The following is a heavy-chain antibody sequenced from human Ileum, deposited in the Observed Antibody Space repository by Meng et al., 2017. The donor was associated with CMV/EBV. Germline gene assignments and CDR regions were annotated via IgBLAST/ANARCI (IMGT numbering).Heavy chain of an antibody. CDR1: GGSISGYH. V-gene: IGHV4-4*07. CDR2: VYSSGST. Sequence: QLQESGPGLVKPSETLSLICSVFGGSISGYHWNWIRQSAGKGLEWIGRVYSSGSTNFNPSLKSRLTMSVDTSTNQVSLDLSSVTAADTAVYYCARSDYSGNYFALDYWGPGSLVTVSS. D-gene: IGHD1-26*01. CDR3: ARSDYSGNYFALDY. J-gene: IGHJ4*02.